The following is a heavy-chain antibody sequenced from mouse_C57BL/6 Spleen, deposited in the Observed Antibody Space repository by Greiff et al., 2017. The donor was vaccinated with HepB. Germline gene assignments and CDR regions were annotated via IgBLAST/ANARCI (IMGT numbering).Heavy chain of an antibody. Sequence: QVHVKQPGAELVKPGASVKLSCKASGYTFTSYWMHWVKQRPGQGLEWIGMIHPNSGSTNYNEKFKSKATLTVDKSSSTAYMQLSSLTSEDSAVYYCARGLTRAMDYWGQGTSVTVSS. V-gene: IGHV1-64*01. CDR3: ARGLTRAMDY. CDR1: GYTFTSYW. CDR2: IHPNSGST. D-gene: IGHD1-3*01. J-gene: IGHJ4*01.